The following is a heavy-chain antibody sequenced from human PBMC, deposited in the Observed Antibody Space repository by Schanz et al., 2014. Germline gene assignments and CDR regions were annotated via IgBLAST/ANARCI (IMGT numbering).Heavy chain of an antibody. D-gene: IGHD1-26*01. CDR1: GASIRSGTSY. V-gene: IGHV4-61*02. Sequence: QVQLQESGPGLVKPSQTLSLTCTVSGASIRSGTSYWSWIRQPAGKALEWVGRVFPNGITNYNPSLKRGVSISLDATKNQCSRPEASLTAADAAVYYCARDTTWRLDLWGRGTRXTVSS. CDR3: ARDTTWRLDL. CDR2: VFPNGIT. J-gene: IGHJ2*01.